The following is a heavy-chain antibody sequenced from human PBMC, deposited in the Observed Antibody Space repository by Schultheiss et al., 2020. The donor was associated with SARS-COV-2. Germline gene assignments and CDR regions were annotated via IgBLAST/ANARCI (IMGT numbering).Heavy chain of an antibody. Sequence: GGSLRLSCAASGTTFSSYSMNWVRQAPGTGLAWITVISYEGSQTKYADSVKGRFTISRDNAKNSLYLQMNSLSAEDTAVYYCARAFFSGAYVDYFDYWGQGALVTVSS. J-gene: IGHJ4*02. CDR1: GTTFSSYS. CDR3: ARAFFSGAYVDYFDY. V-gene: IGHV3-30*03. CDR2: ISYEGSQT. D-gene: IGHD1-26*01.